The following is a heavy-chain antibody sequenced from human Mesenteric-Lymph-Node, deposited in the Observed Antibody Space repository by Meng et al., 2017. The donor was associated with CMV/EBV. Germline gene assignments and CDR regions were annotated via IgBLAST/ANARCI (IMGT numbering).Heavy chain of an antibody. V-gene: IGHV3-30*03. CDR2: ILYDGSNK. CDR1: GFTFSTYS. J-gene: IGHJ4*02. Sequence: GGSLRLSCAASGFTFSTYSMNWVRQAPGKGLEWVAFILYDGSNKYYADSVKGRFTISRDNAKNSLYLQMNSLRAEDTALYYCARDLPVAAADYWGQGTLVTVSS. D-gene: IGHD6-13*01. CDR3: ARDLPVAAADY.